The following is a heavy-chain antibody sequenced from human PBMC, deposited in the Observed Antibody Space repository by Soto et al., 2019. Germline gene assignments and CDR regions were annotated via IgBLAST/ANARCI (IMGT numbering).Heavy chain of an antibody. V-gene: IGHV3-23*01. J-gene: IGHJ4*02. Sequence: PGGSLRLSCAASGFTYSKYPMNWVRQAQGKRLEWVSTISASARNTYYADSVKGRFTISRDNSKNMLYMQMNSLSAEGTAVYFCAKEIDDYYDSSHNLDSWGQGTLVTVSS. CDR1: GFTYSKYP. CDR2: ISASARNT. D-gene: IGHD3-22*01. CDR3: AKEIDDYYDSSHNLDS.